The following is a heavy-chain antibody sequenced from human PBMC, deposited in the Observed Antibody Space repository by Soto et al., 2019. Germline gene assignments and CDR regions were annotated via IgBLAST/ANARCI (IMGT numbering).Heavy chain of an antibody. Sequence: AAVKVSCKTSGYSFTAYGISWVRQAPGQGLEWMGWISCYNGKTKYAQKVQGRVTMTTDTSTSTAYMEVRSLRSDDTAIYYCARDAPPPELRFLEWHNYDYNGMDVWGQGTAVTAP. D-gene: IGHD3-3*01. CDR2: ISCYNGKT. V-gene: IGHV1-18*01. J-gene: IGHJ6*02. CDR3: ARDAPPPELRFLEWHNYDYNGMDV. CDR1: GYSFTAYG.